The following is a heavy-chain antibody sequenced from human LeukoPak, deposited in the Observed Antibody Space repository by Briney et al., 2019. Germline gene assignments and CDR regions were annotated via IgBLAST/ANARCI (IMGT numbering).Heavy chain of an antibody. J-gene: IGHJ6*02. CDR2: IYPGDSDT. CDR3: ARPNDYNSAMDV. Sequence: GESLKISCKGSGYSFTSYWIGWARQMPGKGLEWMGVIYPGDSDTRYSPSFQGQVTFSAAKSATTAYLQWSSLKASDTAVYYCARPNDYNSAMDVWGQGTTVTVSS. CDR1: GYSFTSYW. V-gene: IGHV5-51*01.